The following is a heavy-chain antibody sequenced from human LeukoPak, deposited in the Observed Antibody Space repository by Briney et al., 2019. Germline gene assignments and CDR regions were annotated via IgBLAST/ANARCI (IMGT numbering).Heavy chain of an antibody. Sequence: SVKVSCKASGGTFSSYAISWVRQAPGQGLEWMGGIITIFCTANYAQKFQGRVTITADKSTSTAYMELRSLRSDDTAVYYCARYWTTVVTREDYWGQGNLVTVSS. CDR1: GGTFSSYA. CDR3: ARYWTTVVTREDY. J-gene: IGHJ4*02. V-gene: IGHV1-69*06. CDR2: IITIFCTA. D-gene: IGHD4-23*01.